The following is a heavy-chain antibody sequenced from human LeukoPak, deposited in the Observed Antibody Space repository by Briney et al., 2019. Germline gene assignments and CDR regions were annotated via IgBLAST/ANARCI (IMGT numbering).Heavy chain of an antibody. D-gene: IGHD3-10*01. CDR1: GGSISSYY. CDR2: IFYSGST. CDR3: ASLRVLDYYGSGVD. Sequence: PSETLSLTCTVSGGSISSYYWSWIRQPPGKGLEWIGYIFYSGSTNYNPSLKSRVTISVDKSKNQFSLKLSSVTAADTAVYYCASLRVLDYYGSGVDWGQGTLVTVSS. V-gene: IGHV4-59*12. J-gene: IGHJ4*02.